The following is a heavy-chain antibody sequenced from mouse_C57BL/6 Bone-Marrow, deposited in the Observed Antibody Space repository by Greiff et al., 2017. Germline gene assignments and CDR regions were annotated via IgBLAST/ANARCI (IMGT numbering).Heavy chain of an antibody. D-gene: IGHD1-1*01. V-gene: IGHV1-82*01. CDR2: IYPGDGDT. CDR3: ARSGDYGSSYDYYAMDY. J-gene: IGHJ4*01. CDR1: GYAFSSSW. Sequence: QVQLQQSGPELVKPGASVKISCKASGYAFSSSWMNWVKQRPGQGLEWIGRIYPGDGDTNYNGKFKGKATLTADKSSSTAYMQLSSLTSEDSAVYFCARSGDYGSSYDYYAMDYWGQGTSVTVSS.